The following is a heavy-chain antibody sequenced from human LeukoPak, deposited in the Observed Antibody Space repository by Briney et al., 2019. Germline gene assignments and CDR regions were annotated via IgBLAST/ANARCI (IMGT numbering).Heavy chain of an antibody. D-gene: IGHD1-14*01. CDR1: GGSISSYY. Sequence: SETLSLTCTVSGGSISSYYWSWIRQPPGKGLEWIGYIYCSGSTNYNPSLKSRVTISVDTSKNQFSLKLSSVTAADTAVYYCARSMTQPVGPLDYWGQGTLVTVSS. J-gene: IGHJ4*02. V-gene: IGHV4-59*01. CDR3: ARSMTQPVGPLDY. CDR2: IYCSGST.